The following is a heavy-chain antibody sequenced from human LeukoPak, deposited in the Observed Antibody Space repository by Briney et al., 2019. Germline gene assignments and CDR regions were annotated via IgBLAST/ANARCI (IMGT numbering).Heavy chain of an antibody. Sequence: ASVKVSCKASGYTFTAYYMHWVRQAPGQGLEWMGRINPSSGGTNYAQKFQGRVTMTRDTSITTAYMELNRLRSDDTAVYYCARGKDIVVYYRNNWFDPWGQGTLVTVSS. V-gene: IGHV1-2*06. CDR2: INPSSGGT. D-gene: IGHD2-15*01. CDR1: GYTFTAYY. CDR3: ARGKDIVVYYRNNWFDP. J-gene: IGHJ5*02.